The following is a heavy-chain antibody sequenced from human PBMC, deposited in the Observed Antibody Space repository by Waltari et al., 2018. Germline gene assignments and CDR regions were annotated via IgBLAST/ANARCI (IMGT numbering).Heavy chain of an antibody. CDR2: TDYRSKWYN. Sequence: QVKLQQSGPGLVKPWQTLSLTCAISGDSVSSNSDAWNWIRKSPSRGLEGLGRTDYRSKWYNDYAVAVKSRITINPDTSKNQFSLQLNSVTPEDTAVYYCARSPYSSSWSPDYWGQGTLVTVSS. D-gene: IGHD6-13*01. CDR3: ARSPYSSSWSPDY. CDR1: GDSVSSNSDA. J-gene: IGHJ4*02. V-gene: IGHV6-1*01.